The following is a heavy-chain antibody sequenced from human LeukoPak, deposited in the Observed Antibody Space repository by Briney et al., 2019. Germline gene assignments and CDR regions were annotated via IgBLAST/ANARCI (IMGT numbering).Heavy chain of an antibody. J-gene: IGHJ4*02. D-gene: IGHD6-19*01. CDR3: ARRGTASSGSYYFDH. CDR2: IYTSGNT. Sequence: SETLSLTCAVSGGSILTTNWWSWVRQPPGKGLEWIGNIYTSGNTYYNPSLKSRVTMSVDTSKNQCSLKLSSVTAADTAVYYCARRGTASSGSYYFDHWGQGTLVTVSS. CDR1: GGSILTTNW. V-gene: IGHV4-4*02.